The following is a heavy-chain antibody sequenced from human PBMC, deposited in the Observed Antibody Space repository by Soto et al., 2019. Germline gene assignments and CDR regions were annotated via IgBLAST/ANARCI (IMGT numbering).Heavy chain of an antibody. CDR1: GFTFTSSA. CDR3: AAAAYCGGDCLPDY. Sequence: SVKVSCKASGFTFTSSAMQWVRQARGQRLEWIGWIVVGSGNTNYAQKFQERVTITRDMSTSTAYMELSSLRSEDTAVYYCAAAAYCGGDCLPDYWGQGTLVTVSS. J-gene: IGHJ4*02. CDR2: IVVGSGNT. V-gene: IGHV1-58*02. D-gene: IGHD2-21*02.